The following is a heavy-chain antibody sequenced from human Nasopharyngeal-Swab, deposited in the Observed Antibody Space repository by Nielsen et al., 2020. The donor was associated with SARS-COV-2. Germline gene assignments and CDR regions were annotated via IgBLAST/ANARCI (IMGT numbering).Heavy chain of an antibody. CDR3: ATRNGYDASFDY. J-gene: IGHJ4*02. Sequence: GESLKISCAASGFTFSSYWMSWVRQAPGKGLEWVANIKQDGSGKYYVDSVKGRFTISRDNAKNSLYLQMNSLRAEDTAVYYCATRNGYDASFDYWGQGTLVTVSS. CDR2: IKQDGSGK. V-gene: IGHV3-7*01. CDR1: GFTFSSYW. D-gene: IGHD5-12*01.